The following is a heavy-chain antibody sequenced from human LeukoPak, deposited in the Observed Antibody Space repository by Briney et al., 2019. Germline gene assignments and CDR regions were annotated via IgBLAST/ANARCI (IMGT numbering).Heavy chain of an antibody. CDR1: GFTFSDNA. CDR2: ISASGGTI. CDR3: AKATMILGGFDY. D-gene: IGHD3-22*01. Sequence: GGSLRLSCAASGFTFSDNAMSWVRQAPGKGLEWVSAISASGGTIYYADSVKGRFIISRDNPKNTPYLQMHSLRAEETAVYYCAKATMILGGFDYWGQGTLVTVSS. V-gene: IGHV3-23*01. J-gene: IGHJ4*02.